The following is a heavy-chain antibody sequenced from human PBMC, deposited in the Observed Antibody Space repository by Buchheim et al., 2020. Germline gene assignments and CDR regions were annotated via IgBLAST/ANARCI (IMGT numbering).Heavy chain of an antibody. Sequence: QVQLVESGGGVVQPGRSLRLSCAASGFTFSSYGMHWVRQAPGKGLEWVAVIWYDGSNKYYADSVKGRFTISRDNSKNKLYLQMNSLRAEDTAVYYCARESDGSGKIFDYWGQGTL. J-gene: IGHJ4*02. CDR3: ARESDGSGKIFDY. V-gene: IGHV3-33*01. D-gene: IGHD3-10*01. CDR2: IWYDGSNK. CDR1: GFTFSSYG.